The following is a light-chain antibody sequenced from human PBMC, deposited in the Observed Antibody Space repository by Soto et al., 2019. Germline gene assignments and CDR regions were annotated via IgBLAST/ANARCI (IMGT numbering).Light chain of an antibody. CDR2: GAY. Sequence: EIVLTQSPGTLSLSPGERATLSCRASQSVSSSYLAWYQHKGGQAPRLLIYGAYIRATGIPDRFSGSGSGADFTLTISRLEAEDFGVYYCQQYGGSPLLTFGQGTKLEIK. CDR3: QQYGGSPLLT. CDR1: QSVSSSY. J-gene: IGKJ2*01. V-gene: IGKV3-20*01.